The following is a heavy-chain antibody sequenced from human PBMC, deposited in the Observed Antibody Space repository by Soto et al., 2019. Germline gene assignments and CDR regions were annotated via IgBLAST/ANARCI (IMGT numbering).Heavy chain of an antibody. CDR1: GYTLTELS. Sequence: ASVKVSCKVSGYTLTELSMHWVRQAPGKGLEWMGGFDPEDGETIYAQKFQGRVTMTGDTSTDTAYMELSSLRSEDTAVYYCATSLGSGAFDIWGQGTTVTVSS. J-gene: IGHJ3*02. V-gene: IGHV1-24*01. CDR3: ATSLGSGAFDI. D-gene: IGHD3-10*01. CDR2: FDPEDGET.